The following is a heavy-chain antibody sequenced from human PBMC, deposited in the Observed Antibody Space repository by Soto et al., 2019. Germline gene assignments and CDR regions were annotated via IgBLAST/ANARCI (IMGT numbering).Heavy chain of an antibody. CDR1: GGSISSGGYY. CDR3: ARESYDSSGQEYFQH. Sequence: SETLSLTCTVSGGSISSGGYYWSWIRQHPGKGLEWIGYIYYSGSTYYNPSLKSRVTISVDTSKNQFSLKLSSVTAADTAVYYCARESYDSSGQEYFQHWGQGTLVTVS. CDR2: IYYSGST. J-gene: IGHJ1*01. V-gene: IGHV4-31*03. D-gene: IGHD3-22*01.